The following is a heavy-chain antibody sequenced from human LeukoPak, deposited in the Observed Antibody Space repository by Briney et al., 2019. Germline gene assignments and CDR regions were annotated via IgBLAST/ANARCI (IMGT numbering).Heavy chain of an antibody. D-gene: IGHD3-22*01. J-gene: IGHJ4*02. CDR1: GGSISSYY. Sequence: PSETLSLTCTVSGGSISSYYWSWIRQPAGKGLEWIGRIYTSGSTNYNPSLKSRVTISVDTSKNQFSLKLSSVTAADTAVYYCARVTGYMIEDYFDSWGQGTLVTVSS. CDR3: ARVTGYMIEDYFDS. V-gene: IGHV4-4*07. CDR2: IYTSGST.